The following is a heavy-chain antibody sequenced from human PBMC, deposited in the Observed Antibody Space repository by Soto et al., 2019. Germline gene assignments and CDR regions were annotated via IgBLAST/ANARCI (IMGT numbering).Heavy chain of an antibody. Sequence: GGSLRLSCAASGFIFSTYAMHWVRQPPGKGLEWVAVISYDGNTKDYADSVKGRFSISRDNSKNTVYLQMSSLRTEDTAVYYCARPGSGYDVLTGRYFYYYHTVDVWGQGTTVTASS. CDR3: ARPGSGYDVLTGRYFYYYHTVDV. D-gene: IGHD3-9*01. V-gene: IGHV3-30-3*01. J-gene: IGHJ6*02. CDR1: GFIFSTYA. CDR2: ISYDGNTK.